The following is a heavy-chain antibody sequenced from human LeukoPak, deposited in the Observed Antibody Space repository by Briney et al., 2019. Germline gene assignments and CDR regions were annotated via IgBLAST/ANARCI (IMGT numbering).Heavy chain of an antibody. Sequence: PGGSLRLSCAASGFTFSSYAMHWVRQAPGKGLEWVAVISYDGSNKYYADSVKGRFTISRDNSKNTLYLQMNSLRAEDTAVYYCARGTDIVATDDALDIWGQGTMVTVSS. CDR2: ISYDGSNK. CDR1: GFTFSSYA. D-gene: IGHD5-12*01. J-gene: IGHJ3*02. CDR3: ARGTDIVATDDALDI. V-gene: IGHV3-30*04.